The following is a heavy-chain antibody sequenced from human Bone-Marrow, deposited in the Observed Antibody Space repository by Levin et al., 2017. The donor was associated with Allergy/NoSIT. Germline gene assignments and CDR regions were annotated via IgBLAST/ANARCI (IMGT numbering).Heavy chain of an antibody. Sequence: GESLKISCAASGFTFSSYSMNWVRQAPGKGLEWVSSISSSSSYIYYADSVKGRFTISRDNAKNSLYLQMNSLRAEDTAVYYCARAYDSSGYYLDAFDIWGQGTMVTVSS. J-gene: IGHJ3*02. V-gene: IGHV3-21*01. CDR3: ARAYDSSGYYLDAFDI. D-gene: IGHD3-22*01. CDR2: ISSSSSYI. CDR1: GFTFSSYS.